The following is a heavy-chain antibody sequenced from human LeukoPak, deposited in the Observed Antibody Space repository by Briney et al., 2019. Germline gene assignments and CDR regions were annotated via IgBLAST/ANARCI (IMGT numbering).Heavy chain of an antibody. CDR2: ISSTTSYR. V-gene: IGHV3-21*01. Sequence: GGSLRLSCTVSGFTVSSNSMSWVRQAPGKGLEWVSSISSTTSYRYYADSVKGRFTISRDNAKNSLYLQMNSLRAEDTAVYYCARHDGDYGVKVPFDYWGQGTLVTVSS. CDR3: ARHDGDYGVKVPFDY. CDR1: GFTVSSNS. D-gene: IGHD4-17*01. J-gene: IGHJ4*02.